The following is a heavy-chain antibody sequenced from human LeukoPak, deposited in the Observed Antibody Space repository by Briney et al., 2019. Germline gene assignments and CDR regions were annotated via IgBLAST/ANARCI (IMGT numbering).Heavy chain of an antibody. Sequence: GASVKVSCKASGYTFTSYDINWVRQATGQGLEWMGWMNPNSGNTGYAQKFQGRVTMTRNTSISTAYMELSSLRSEDTAVYYCARGQDMVVVPAASFTFDPWGQGTLVTVSS. D-gene: IGHD2-2*01. CDR3: ARGQDMVVVPAASFTFDP. V-gene: IGHV1-8*01. CDR1: GYTFTSYD. J-gene: IGHJ5*02. CDR2: MNPNSGNT.